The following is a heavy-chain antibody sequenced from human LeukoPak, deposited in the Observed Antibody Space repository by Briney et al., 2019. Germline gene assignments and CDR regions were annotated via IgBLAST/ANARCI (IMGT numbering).Heavy chain of an antibody. CDR2: ISGSNSYI. D-gene: IGHD1-1*01. Sequence: GGSLRLSCAASGFTFSSYTMHWIRQAPGKGLEWVSSISGSNSYIFYADSVKGRFTVPRDNAKDSLYLQMNSLRAEDTAVYYCARALTTLTYEGYWGQGTLVTVSS. CDR1: GFTFSSYT. J-gene: IGHJ4*02. CDR3: ARALTTLTYEGY. V-gene: IGHV3-21*01.